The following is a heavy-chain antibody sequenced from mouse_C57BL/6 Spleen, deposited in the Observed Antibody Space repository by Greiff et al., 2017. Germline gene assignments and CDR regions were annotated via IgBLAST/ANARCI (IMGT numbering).Heavy chain of an antibody. CDR3: ARALVYYYAMDY. CDR1: GYTFTSYW. Sequence: VQLQQPGAELVKPGASVKLSCKASGYTFTSYWMPWVKQRPGQGLEWIGEIDPSDSYTNYNQKFKGKATLTVDTSSSTAYMRLSSLTSEDSAVYYCARALVYYYAMDYWGQGTSVTVSS. CDR2: IDPSDSYT. V-gene: IGHV1-50*01. J-gene: IGHJ4*01.